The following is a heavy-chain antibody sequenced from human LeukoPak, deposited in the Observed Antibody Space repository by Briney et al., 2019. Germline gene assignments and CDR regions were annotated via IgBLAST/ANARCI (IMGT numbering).Heavy chain of an antibody. CDR2: INHSGST. CDR1: GGSFSGYY. D-gene: IGHD1-1*01. CDR3: ARGGGVQLERRYYYGMDV. V-gene: IGHV4-34*01. Sequence: SETLSLTCAVYGGSFSGYYWSWIRQPPGKGLEWIGEINHSGSTNYNPSHKSRVTISVDTSKNQFSLKLSSVTAADTAVYYCARGGGVQLERRYYYGMDVWGKGTTVTVSS. J-gene: IGHJ6*04.